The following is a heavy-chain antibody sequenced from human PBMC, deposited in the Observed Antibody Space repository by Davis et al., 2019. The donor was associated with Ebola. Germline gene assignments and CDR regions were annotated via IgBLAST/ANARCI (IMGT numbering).Heavy chain of an antibody. CDR3: VTENWYRFES. CDR1: GFPFSVYF. J-gene: IGHJ4*02. CDR2: SRNKENRYST. V-gene: IGHV3-72*01. D-gene: IGHD1/OR15-1a*01. Sequence: GESLKISCAASGFPFSVYFMDWVRLPPGKGLEWVGLSRNKENRYSTEYAASVKGRVTISRDDSKNLLYLEMNSLRTEDTAVYYCVTENWYRFESWGQGTLVTVSS.